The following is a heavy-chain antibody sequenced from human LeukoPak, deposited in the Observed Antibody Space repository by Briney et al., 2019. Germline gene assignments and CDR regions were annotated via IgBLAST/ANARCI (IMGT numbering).Heavy chain of an antibody. D-gene: IGHD3-3*01. CDR3: ARVEGSFTILGVVVY. Sequence: SETLSLTCSVSGVSTTNRSDYWGWTRPPPGKGLHGIESIYSSEKTYYKPSLRRIVTIPVDTSKNQFSLKLSSVGAAHTAVYYCARVEGSFTILGVVVYWGQGTLVTVSS. J-gene: IGHJ4*02. CDR2: IYSSEKT. CDR1: GVSTTNRSDY. V-gene: IGHV4-39*07.